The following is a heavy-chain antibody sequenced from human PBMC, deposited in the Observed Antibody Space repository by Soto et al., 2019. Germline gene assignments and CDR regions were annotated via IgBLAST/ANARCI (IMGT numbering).Heavy chain of an antibody. CDR3: AKEKAEIGVPLFEY. CDR1: GFTFSSYG. J-gene: IGHJ4*02. V-gene: IGHV3-23*01. D-gene: IGHD2-8*01. CDR2: ISGSGGA. Sequence: EVELLDSGGGLVQPGGSLRLSCAASGFTFSSYGMSWVRQAPGKSLEWVSGISGSGGAYYADSVKGRFTISRDNSKNTLFRQMNSLRAEDTAVYYCAKEKAEIGVPLFEYWGQGTLVTVSS.